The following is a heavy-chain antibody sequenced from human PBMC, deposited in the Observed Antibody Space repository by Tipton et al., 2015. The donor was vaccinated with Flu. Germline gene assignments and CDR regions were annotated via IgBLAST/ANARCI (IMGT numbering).Heavy chain of an antibody. V-gene: IGHV5-51*03. Sequence: VQLVQSGAEVKQPGESLKISCKGPGYSFTSYWSVWVRQMPGKGLEWRGIIYPGDSDTRYSPSFQVQVTISADKSISTTYLRWSSLKAAETAMYYCVRRGSGWSPVAYFDLWGRGSLVTVSS. D-gene: IGHD6-19*01. CDR1: GYSFTSYW. J-gene: IGHJ2*01. CDR3: VRRGSGWSPVAYFDL. CDR2: IYPGDSDT.